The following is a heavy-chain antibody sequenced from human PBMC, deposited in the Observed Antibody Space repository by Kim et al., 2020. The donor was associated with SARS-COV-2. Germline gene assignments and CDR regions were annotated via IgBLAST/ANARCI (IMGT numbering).Heavy chain of an antibody. CDR2: INHSGST. CDR1: GGSFSGYY. Sequence: SETLSLTCAVYGGSFSGYYWSWIRQPPGKGLEWIGEINHSGSTNYNPSLKSRVTISVDTSKNQFSLKLSSVTAADTAVYYCARGGVVVPAAIGRKIDYWGQGTLVTVSS. D-gene: IGHD2-2*01. V-gene: IGHV4-34*01. CDR3: ARGGVVVPAAIGRKIDY. J-gene: IGHJ4*02.